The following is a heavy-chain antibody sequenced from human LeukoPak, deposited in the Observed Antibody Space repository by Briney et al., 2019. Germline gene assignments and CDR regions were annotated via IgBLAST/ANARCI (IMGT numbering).Heavy chain of an antibody. V-gene: IGHV3-11*03. Sequence: GGSLRLSWAASGFTFSDYNVSWIRQAPGKGLELVSYIGSTNSYTNYADSVQSRFTISRDKAKNPRFLQMNSLRAEDTAVYYCARLRYSSGWRVDYWGQGTLVTVSS. D-gene: IGHD6-19*01. CDR3: ARLRYSSGWRVDY. CDR2: IGSTNSYT. CDR1: GFTFSDYN. J-gene: IGHJ4*02.